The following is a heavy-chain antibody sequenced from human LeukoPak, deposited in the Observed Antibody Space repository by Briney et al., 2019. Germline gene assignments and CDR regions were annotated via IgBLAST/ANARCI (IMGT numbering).Heavy chain of an antibody. J-gene: IGHJ4*02. V-gene: IGHV3-7*01. Sequence: SGGSLRLSCAASEFSFSDFWMSWVRQAPGKGLEWVANINQGGSETYYVDSVKGRFTISRDNAKKSLFLQMNSLRAEDTAVYYCTKGRSNHYWGQGTLVTVSS. D-gene: IGHD4-11*01. CDR3: TKGRSNHY. CDR1: EFSFSDFW. CDR2: INQGGSET.